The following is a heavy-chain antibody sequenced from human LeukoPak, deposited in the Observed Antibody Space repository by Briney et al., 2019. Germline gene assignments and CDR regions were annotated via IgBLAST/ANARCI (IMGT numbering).Heavy chain of an antibody. CDR2: ISSSSSYI. D-gene: IGHD3-22*01. J-gene: IGHJ3*02. V-gene: IGHV3-21*01. CDR1: GFTFSSYS. Sequence: PGGSLRLSCAASGFTFSSYSMNWVRQAPGKGLEWVSSISSSSSYIYYADSVKGRFTISRDNAKNSLYLQVNSLRAEDTAVYYCARDRARTYYYDSSGYYVGSAFDIWGQGTMVTVSS. CDR3: ARDRARTYYYDSSGYYVGSAFDI.